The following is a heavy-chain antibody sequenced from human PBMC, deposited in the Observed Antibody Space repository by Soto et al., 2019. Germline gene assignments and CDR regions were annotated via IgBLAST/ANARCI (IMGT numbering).Heavy chain of an antibody. V-gene: IGHV3-74*01. Sequence: EVQLVESGGGLVQPGGSLRLSCAASGFTFSSYWMHWVRQAPGKGLVWVSRINRDGRSTAYADSVKGRFTISRDDAKNPWDLQMNSLRTEDTAVYYCARDTATAVNEYYLDTWGQGPLVTVSS. D-gene: IGHD5-18*01. J-gene: IGHJ4*02. CDR1: GFTFSSYW. CDR2: INRDGRST. CDR3: ARDTATAVNEYYLDT.